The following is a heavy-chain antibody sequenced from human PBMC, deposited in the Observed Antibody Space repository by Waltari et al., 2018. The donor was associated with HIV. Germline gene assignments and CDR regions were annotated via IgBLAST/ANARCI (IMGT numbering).Heavy chain of an antibody. J-gene: IGHJ2*01. V-gene: IGHV4-39*01. CDR3: AIQARRGGAAYWSFDL. CDR1: GDSISTSNYF. CDR2: IYYSEGT. Sequence: QLQLQESGPGPVKPSETLSLTCTVSGDSISTSNYFWGWIRQPPGKGLEWIGRIYYSEGTSETPSHTSRVTISVDTSRSKVSRKGNSVTAAVTAVYYCAIQARRGGAAYWSFDLWGRGTLVTVSS. D-gene: IGHD1-26*01.